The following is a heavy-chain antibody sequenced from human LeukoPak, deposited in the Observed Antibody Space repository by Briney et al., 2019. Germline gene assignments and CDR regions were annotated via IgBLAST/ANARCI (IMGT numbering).Heavy chain of an antibody. CDR1: GFTFDDYA. V-gene: IGHV3-9*01. J-gene: IGHJ6*03. CDR2: INWNSGSI. Sequence: PGGSLRLSCAASGFTFDDYAMHWVRQTPGEGLEWVSGINWNSGSIDYADSVKGRFTISRDNAKNSLYLQMNNLRAGDTALYYCARGGGIVGASNRYYYYYMDVWGKGTTVTISS. CDR3: ARGGGIVGASNRYYYYYMDV. D-gene: IGHD1-26*01.